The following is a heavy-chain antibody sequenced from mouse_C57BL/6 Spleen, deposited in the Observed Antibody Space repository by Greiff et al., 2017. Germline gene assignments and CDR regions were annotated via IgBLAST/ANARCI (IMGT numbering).Heavy chain of an antibody. CDR2: ISSGGSYT. CDR1: GFTFSSYG. CDR3: ARHRGGGDWYFDV. D-gene: IGHD2-14*01. V-gene: IGHV5-6*02. J-gene: IGHJ1*03. Sequence: DVKLVESGGDLVKPGGSLKLSCAASGFTFSSYGMSWVRQTPDKRLEWVATISSGGSYTSYPDSVQGRFTISRDNAKNTLYLQMSRLKSEDTAVYYCARHRGGGDWYFDVWGTGTTVTVSS.